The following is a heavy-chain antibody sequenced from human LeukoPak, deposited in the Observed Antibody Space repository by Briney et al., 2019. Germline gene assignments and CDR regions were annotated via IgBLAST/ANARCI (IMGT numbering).Heavy chain of an antibody. Sequence: GGSLRLSCTASGFTFSTYAMSWVRQAPGKGLEWVSGISGSGGGTYYADSVKGRFTISRDNSKNTMYLQMNSLRAEDTAVYYCAKGSGSGSLGGSDPWGQGTLVTVSS. CDR3: AKGSGSGSLGGSDP. CDR1: GFTFSTYA. V-gene: IGHV3-23*01. CDR2: ISGSGGGT. J-gene: IGHJ5*02. D-gene: IGHD3-10*01.